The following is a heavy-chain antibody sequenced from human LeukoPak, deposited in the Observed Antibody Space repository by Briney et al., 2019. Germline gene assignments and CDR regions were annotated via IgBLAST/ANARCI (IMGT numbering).Heavy chain of an antibody. CDR3: ARDIYRYGTDAFDI. D-gene: IGHD3-16*02. J-gene: IGHJ3*02. CDR2: IYSGGST. V-gene: IGHV3-53*01. CDR1: GFTVSSNY. Sequence: GGSLRLSCAASGFTVSSNYMSWVRQAPGKGLEWVSVIYSGGSTYYADSVRDRFTISRDNSKNTLYLQMNSLRAEDTAVYYCARDIYRYGTDAFDIWGQGTMVTVSS.